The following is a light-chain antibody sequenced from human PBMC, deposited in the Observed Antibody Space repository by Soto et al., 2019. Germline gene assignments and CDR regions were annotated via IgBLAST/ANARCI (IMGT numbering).Light chain of an antibody. J-gene: IGLJ2*01. CDR2: DVN. CDR1: SSDVGHYNY. Sequence: QSALTQPASVSGSPGHSITISCTGTSSDVGHYNYVSWYQQYPGKAPKLMIYDVNTRPSGVSNRFSGSKSGNTASLTISGLQAEDEADYYCCSYTSSSTRIFGGGTKVTVL. V-gene: IGLV2-14*01. CDR3: CSYTSSSTRI.